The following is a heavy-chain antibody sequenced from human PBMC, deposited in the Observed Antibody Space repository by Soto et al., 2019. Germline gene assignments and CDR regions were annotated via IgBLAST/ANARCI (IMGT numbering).Heavy chain of an antibody. V-gene: IGHV3-33*01. J-gene: IGHJ4*02. CDR1: GFTFSSYG. CDR2: IWYDGSNK. D-gene: IGHD1-26*01. CDR3: ARTLVGAYYFDY. Sequence: GGSLRLSCAASGFTFSSYGMHWVRQAPGKGLEWVAVIWYDGSNKYYADSVKGRFTISRDNSKNTLYLQMNSLRAEDTAVYYCARTLVGAYYFDYWGQGTLVTVSS.